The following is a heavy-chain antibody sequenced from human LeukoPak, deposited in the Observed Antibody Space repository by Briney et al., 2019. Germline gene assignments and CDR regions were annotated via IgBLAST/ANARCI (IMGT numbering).Heavy chain of an antibody. V-gene: IGHV4-4*07. J-gene: IGHJ4*02. CDR2: IYNSGST. D-gene: IGHD4-17*01. CDR3: ARRQDYGDYDYFDY. Sequence: SETLSLTCTVSGGSISSYYWSWIRQPAGKGLKWIGRIYNSGSTNYNPSLKSRVTMSVDTPKNQFSLKLSSVTAADTAVYYCARRQDYGDYDYFDYWGQGTLVTVSS. CDR1: GGSISSYY.